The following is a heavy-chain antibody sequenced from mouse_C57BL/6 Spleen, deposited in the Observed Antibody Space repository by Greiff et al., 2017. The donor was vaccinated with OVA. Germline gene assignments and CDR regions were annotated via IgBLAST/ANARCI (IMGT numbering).Heavy chain of an antibody. CDR2: IYPGDGDT. J-gene: IGHJ4*01. Sequence: VKLMESGPELVKPGASVKISCKASGYAFSSSWMNWVKQRPGKGLEWIGRIYPGDGDTNYNGKFKGKATLTADKSSSTAYMQLSSLTSEDSAVYFCARAWDYYAMDYWGQGTSVTVSS. D-gene: IGHD4-1*01. CDR3: ARAWDYYAMDY. CDR1: GYAFSSSW. V-gene: IGHV1-82*01.